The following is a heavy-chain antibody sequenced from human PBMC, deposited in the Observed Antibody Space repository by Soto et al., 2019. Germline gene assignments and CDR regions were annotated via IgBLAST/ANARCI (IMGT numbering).Heavy chain of an antibody. J-gene: IGHJ4*02. V-gene: IGHV4-30-2*01. CDR1: GGSIISGGYS. CDR2: IYHSGST. Sequence: TLSLTCAVSGGSIISGGYSCSWIRQPPGKGLEWIGYIYHSGSTYYNPSLKSRVTISVDRSKNQFSLKLSSVTAADTAVYYCARGGVDYYDSSGYYFSPYYFDYWGQGTLVTVSS. D-gene: IGHD3-22*01. CDR3: ARGGVDYYDSSGYYFSPYYFDY.